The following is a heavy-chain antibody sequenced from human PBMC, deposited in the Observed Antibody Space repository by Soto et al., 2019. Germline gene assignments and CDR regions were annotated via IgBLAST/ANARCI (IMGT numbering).Heavy chain of an antibody. J-gene: IGHJ4*02. Sequence: ASVKVSCKASGYTLTSYYMHWVRQAPGQGLEWMGIINPSGGSTSYAQKFQGRVTMTRDTSTSTVYMELSSLRSEDTAVYYCARPGRAVYFDYWGQGTLVTVSS. CDR1: GYTLTSYY. CDR3: ARPGRAVYFDY. CDR2: INPSGGST. V-gene: IGHV1-46*01.